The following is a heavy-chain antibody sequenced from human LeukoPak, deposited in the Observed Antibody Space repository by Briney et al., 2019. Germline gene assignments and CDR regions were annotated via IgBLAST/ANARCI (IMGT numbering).Heavy chain of an antibody. V-gene: IGHV4-4*02. Sequence: SETLSLTCAVSGGSISSSNWWSWVRQPPGKGLEWIGEIYHSGSTNYNPSLKSRVTISVDTSKNQFSLKLSSVTAADTAVYYCARLTPGYFDWLLFLAGNFDYWGQGTLVTVSS. J-gene: IGHJ4*02. CDR2: IYHSGST. CDR3: ARLTPGYFDWLLFLAGNFDY. CDR1: GGSISSSNW. D-gene: IGHD3-9*01.